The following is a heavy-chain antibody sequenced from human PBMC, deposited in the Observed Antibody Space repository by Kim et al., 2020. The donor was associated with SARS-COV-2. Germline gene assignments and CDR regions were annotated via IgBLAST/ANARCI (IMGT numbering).Heavy chain of an antibody. D-gene: IGHD3-10*01. V-gene: IGHV3-23*01. CDR2: T. J-gene: IGHJ5*02. Sequence: TFYADSVKGHFTISRDNSKNAVYLQMNRLRAGDTAVYYCTKQTWVSDWFDPWGQGTLVTVSS. CDR3: TKQTWVSDWFDP.